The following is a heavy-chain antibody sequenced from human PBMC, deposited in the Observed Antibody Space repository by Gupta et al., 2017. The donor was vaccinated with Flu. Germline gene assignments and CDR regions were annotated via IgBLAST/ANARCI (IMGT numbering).Heavy chain of an antibody. Sequence: QVQLQQCGAGLLKPSYTLSLTCAAYGVSFSTHSWSWIRQPPGKGMEWLGEINHGGSTNYTPSLKSLVIMSVGTAKKHVSLRLSSVTAADTAMYYSATRENWGQGTLVTVSS. CDR2: INHGGST. J-gene: IGHJ4*02. CDR1: GVSFSTHS. CDR3: ATREN. V-gene: IGHV4-34*01. D-gene: IGHD1-26*01.